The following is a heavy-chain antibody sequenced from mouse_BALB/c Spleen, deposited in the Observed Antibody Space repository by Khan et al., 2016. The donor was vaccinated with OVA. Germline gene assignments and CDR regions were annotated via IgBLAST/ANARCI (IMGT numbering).Heavy chain of an antibody. CDR3: ARMAKTIN. CDR1: GFTFSSYG. V-gene: IGHV5-6-3*01. Sequence: EVELVESGGGLVQPGGSLKLSCAASGFTFSSYGMSWVRQTPDKRLELVATINSNGGSTYYPDSVKGRFTISRDNAKNTLYLQMGSLKSEDTAMYYCARMAKTINWGQGTTLTVS. J-gene: IGHJ2*01. CDR2: INSNGGST.